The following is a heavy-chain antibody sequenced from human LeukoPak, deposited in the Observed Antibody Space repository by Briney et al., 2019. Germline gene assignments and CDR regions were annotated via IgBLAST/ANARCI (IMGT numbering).Heavy chain of an antibody. CDR3: ARICSTTDCLISA. V-gene: IGHV3-74*01. CDR2: INSDGSYT. J-gene: IGHJ4*02. CDR1: GFTFSSYW. D-gene: IGHD2-2*01. Sequence: GGSLRLSCAASGFTFSSYWMHWVRQAPGKGLVWVSRINSDGSYTSYADFVKGRFTISRDNAKNTVYLQMSSLRAEDTAVYYCARICSTTDCLISAWGQGTLVTVTS.